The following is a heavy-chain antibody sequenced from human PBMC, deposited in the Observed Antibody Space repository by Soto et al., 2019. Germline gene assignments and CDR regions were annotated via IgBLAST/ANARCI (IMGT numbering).Heavy chain of an antibody. J-gene: IGHJ5*02. Sequence: SETLSLTCAVYGGSLSSYHWSWIRQPPGKELEWIGEINESGGTNYSPSLKSRVTISVDTSKNQFSLTLNSVTAADTAVYYCASHRGSWGSFRYRWFDPWGQGTVVTVSS. D-gene: IGHD3-16*02. CDR2: INESGGT. CDR1: GGSLSSYH. V-gene: IGHV4-34*01. CDR3: ASHRGSWGSFRYRWFDP.